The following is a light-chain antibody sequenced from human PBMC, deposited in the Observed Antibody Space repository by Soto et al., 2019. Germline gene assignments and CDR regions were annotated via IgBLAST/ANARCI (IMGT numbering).Light chain of an antibody. CDR1: QNVLNRANDKNY. J-gene: IGKJ4*01. CDR3: QQYFNPPRT. CDR2: WAS. V-gene: IGKV4-1*01. Sequence: DIVMTQSPDSLAVSLGERATINCKSSQNVLNRANDKNYIAWYQQKPGQHPKLLIYWASTRESDVPDRFSGSGPSKDFTRTLSSLQAGDVAVYFCQQYFNPPRTFGGGTKVEIK.